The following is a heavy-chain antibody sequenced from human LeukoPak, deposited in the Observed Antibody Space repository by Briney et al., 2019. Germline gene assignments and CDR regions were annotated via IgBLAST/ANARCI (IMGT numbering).Heavy chain of an antibody. Sequence: GASVKVSCKASGYTFTSYDINWVRQATGQGLEWMGWMNPNSGNTGYAQKFQGRVTMTRNTSVSTAYMELSSLRSEDTAVYYCARGHGVWYYSDSSGSLFDYWGQGTLVTVSS. CDR2: MNPNSGNT. V-gene: IGHV1-8*01. CDR3: ARGHGVWYYSDSSGSLFDY. CDR1: GYTFTSYD. D-gene: IGHD3-22*01. J-gene: IGHJ4*02.